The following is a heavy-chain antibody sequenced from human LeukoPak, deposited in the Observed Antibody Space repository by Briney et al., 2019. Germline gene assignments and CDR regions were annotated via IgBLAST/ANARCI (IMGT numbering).Heavy chain of an antibody. CDR2: IKQDGSEK. J-gene: IGHJ4*02. CDR3: AREGRPNYYDSSGLDY. CDR1: GFTFSGYW. V-gene: IGHV3-7*01. Sequence: GGSLRLSCAASGFTFSGYWMSWVRQAPGKGLEWVANIKQDGSEKYYVDSVKGRFTISRDNAKNSLYLQMNSLRAEDTAVYYCAREGRPNYYDSSGLDYWGQGTLVTVSS. D-gene: IGHD3-22*01.